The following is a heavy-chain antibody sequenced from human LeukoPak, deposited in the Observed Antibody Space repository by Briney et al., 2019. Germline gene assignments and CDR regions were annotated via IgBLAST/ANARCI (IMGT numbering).Heavy chain of an antibody. D-gene: IGHD6-6*01. CDR2: INGDESEI. Sequence: PGGSLRLSCAASRFPFSTYWMQWVRQTPGKGLVSVSEINGDESEIRYADFAKGRFTISRDNAKNTLYLQMNSLRAEDTAVYFCARDAGSSTDHWGHGTLVTVSP. CDR3: ARDAGSSTDH. V-gene: IGHV3-74*01. CDR1: RFPFSTYW. J-gene: IGHJ4*01.